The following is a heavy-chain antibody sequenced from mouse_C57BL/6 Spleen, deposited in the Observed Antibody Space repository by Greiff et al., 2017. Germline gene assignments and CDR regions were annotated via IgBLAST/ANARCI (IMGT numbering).Heavy chain of an antibody. J-gene: IGHJ1*03. Sequence: VQLKESGGGLVKPGGSLKLSCAASGFTFSDYGMHWVRQAPEKGLEWVAYISSGSSTIYYAATVKGRFTISRDNAKNTLFLQMTSLRSEDTALYYCARRPSNFWYFDVWGTGTTVTVSS. V-gene: IGHV5-17*01. CDR2: ISSGSSTI. CDR3: ARRPSNFWYFDV. D-gene: IGHD2-5*01. CDR1: GFTFSDYG.